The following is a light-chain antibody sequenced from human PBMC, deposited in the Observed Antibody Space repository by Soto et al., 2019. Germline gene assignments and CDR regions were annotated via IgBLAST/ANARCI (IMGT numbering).Light chain of an antibody. Sequence: QSALTQPASVSGSPGQSITFSCTGTSSDIGVYNYVSWYQQHPGKAPKLMIYEVNNRPSGVSNRFSGSKSGNTASLTISGIQAEDEADYYCSSYTTSNTYVFGTGTKVTVL. V-gene: IGLV2-14*01. CDR1: SSDIGVYNY. J-gene: IGLJ1*01. CDR2: EVN. CDR3: SSYTTSNTYV.